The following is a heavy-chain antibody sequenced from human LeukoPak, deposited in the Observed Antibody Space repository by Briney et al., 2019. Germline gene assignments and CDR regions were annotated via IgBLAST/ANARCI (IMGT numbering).Heavy chain of an antibody. CDR2: IYYSGST. J-gene: IGHJ4*02. D-gene: IGHD3-22*01. CDR1: GGSISSSSYY. CDR3: ANTMIVVGSYYFDY. Sequence: SETLSLTCTVSGGSISSSSYYWGWIRQPPGKGLEWIGSIYYSGSTYYNPSLKSRVTISVDTSKNQFSLELSSVTAADTAVYYCANTMIVVGSYYFDYWGQGTLVTVSS. V-gene: IGHV4-39*01.